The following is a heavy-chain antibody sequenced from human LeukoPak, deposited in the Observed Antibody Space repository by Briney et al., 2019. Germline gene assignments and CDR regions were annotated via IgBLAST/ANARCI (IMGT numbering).Heavy chain of an antibody. CDR2: IYTSGST. J-gene: IGHJ4*02. V-gene: IGHV4-61*02. CDR3: AREGVSHSYFFDY. Sequence: SETLSLTCTVSGGSISSGSYYWSWIRQPAGKGLEWIGRIYTSGSTNYNPSLKSRVTISVDTSKNQFSLKLSSVTAADTAVYYCAREGVSHSYFFDYWGQGTLVTVSS. CDR1: GGSISSGSYY. D-gene: IGHD3-3*01.